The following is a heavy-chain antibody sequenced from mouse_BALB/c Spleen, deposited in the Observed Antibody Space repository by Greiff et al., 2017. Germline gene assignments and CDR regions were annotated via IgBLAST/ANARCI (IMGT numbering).Heavy chain of an antibody. J-gene: IGHJ4*01. Sequence: QVQLKQPGAELVKPGASVKLSCKASGYTFTSYWMHWVKQRPGQGLEWIGEINPSNGRTNYNEKFKSKATLTVDKSSSTAYMQLSSLTSEDSAVYYCARGYYGTYAMDYWGQGTSVTVSS. CDR2: INPSNGRT. CDR3: ARGYYGTYAMDY. CDR1: GYTFTSYW. D-gene: IGHD1-1*01. V-gene: IGHV1S81*02.